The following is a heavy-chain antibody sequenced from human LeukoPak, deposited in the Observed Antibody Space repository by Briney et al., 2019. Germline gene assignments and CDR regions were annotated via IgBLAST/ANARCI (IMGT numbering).Heavy chain of an antibody. J-gene: IGHJ6*03. CDR2: IKGDGSEK. Sequence: PGGPLRLSCAASGFTLSNHWVTWVRQAPGKGVEWVANIKGDGSEKYYVDSARGRFTISRDNAENSAYLQMNSLRIEDTAVYYCARGHWGMDVWGKGTTVTVSS. CDR3: ARGHWGMDV. CDR1: GFTLSNHW. D-gene: IGHD3-16*01. V-gene: IGHV3-7*01.